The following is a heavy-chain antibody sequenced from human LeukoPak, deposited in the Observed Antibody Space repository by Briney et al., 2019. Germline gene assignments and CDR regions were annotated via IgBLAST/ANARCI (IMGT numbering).Heavy chain of an antibody. CDR1: GFTFSSYA. CDR2: IYGGSST. J-gene: IGHJ4*02. CDR3: ARESSGSYFFY. V-gene: IGHV3-66*01. D-gene: IGHD1-26*01. Sequence: GGSLRLSCAASGFTFSSYAMHWVRQAPGKGLEWVSVIYGGSSTYYADSVKGRFTISRDNSKNTLYLQMNSLRAEDTAVYYCARESSGSYFFYWGQGTLVTVSS.